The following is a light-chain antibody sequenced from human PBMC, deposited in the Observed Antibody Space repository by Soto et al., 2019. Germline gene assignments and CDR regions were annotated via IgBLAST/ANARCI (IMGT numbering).Light chain of an antibody. CDR3: AEWDDSLNGVV. J-gene: IGLJ2*01. CDR1: SSNIGSNT. CDR2: SNN. V-gene: IGLV1-44*01. Sequence: QSVLTQPPSASGTPGQRVTISCSGSSSNIGSNTVNWYQQLPGTAPKLLIYSNNQRPSGVPDRFSGSKSGTSASLAISGLRAEDEADYYCAEWDDSLNGVVFGGGTKLTVL.